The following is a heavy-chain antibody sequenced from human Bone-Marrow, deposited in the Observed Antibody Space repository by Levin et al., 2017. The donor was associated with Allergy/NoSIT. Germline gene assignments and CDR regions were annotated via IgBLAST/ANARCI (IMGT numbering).Heavy chain of an antibody. Sequence: GGSLRLSCATPDFPFSTYGMAWVRQAPGKGLEWVASITSTSKYIHYADSVKGRFTISRDNANNSLALQMNRLRGEDTAVYYCARAAGAAGRGGMDVWGQGTTVTVSS. CDR1: DFPFSTYG. V-gene: IGHV3-21*01. J-gene: IGHJ6*02. D-gene: IGHD6-13*01. CDR3: ARAAGAAGRGGMDV. CDR2: ITSTSKYI.